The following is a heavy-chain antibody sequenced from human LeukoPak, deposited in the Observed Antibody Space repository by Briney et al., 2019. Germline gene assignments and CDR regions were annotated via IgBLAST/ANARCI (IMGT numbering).Heavy chain of an antibody. CDR3: ARPRGGPHAFDI. D-gene: IGHD3-16*01. V-gene: IGHV4-39*01. Sequence: PSETLSLTCTVSGGSISSSSYYWGWIRQPPGKGLEWIGSIYYSGSTYYNPSLKSRVTISVDTSKNQFSLKLSSVTAADTAVYYCARPRGGPHAFDIWGQGTMVTVSS. J-gene: IGHJ3*02. CDR2: IYYSGST. CDR1: GGSISSSSYY.